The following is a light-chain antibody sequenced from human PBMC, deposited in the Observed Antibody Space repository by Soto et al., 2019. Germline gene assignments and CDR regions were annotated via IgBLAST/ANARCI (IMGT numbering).Light chain of an antibody. CDR3: CSYAGSSTSFV. V-gene: IGLV2-11*01. Sequence: QSVLTQPRSASGSPGQSVTISCTGTSSDVGAYNYVSWYRQHPGKAPKLIIYDVTKRPSGVPARFSGSQSDNTASLTISGLQADDEADYFCCSYAGSSTSFVFGGGTKVTVL. J-gene: IGLJ1*01. CDR2: DVT. CDR1: SSDVGAYNY.